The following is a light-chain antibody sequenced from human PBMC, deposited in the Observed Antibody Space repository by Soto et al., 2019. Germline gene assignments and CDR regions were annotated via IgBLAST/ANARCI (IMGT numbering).Light chain of an antibody. J-gene: IGKJ1*01. CDR3: QQYNSYSWT. CDR1: QTISSW. V-gene: IGKV1-5*01. Sequence: DIQMTQSPSTLSGSVGDRVTITCRASQTISSWLAWYQQKPGKAPKLLIYGASTLQSGVPSRFSGSGSGTEFTLTISSLQPDDFAAYYCQQYNSYSWTFGQGTKVDNK. CDR2: GAS.